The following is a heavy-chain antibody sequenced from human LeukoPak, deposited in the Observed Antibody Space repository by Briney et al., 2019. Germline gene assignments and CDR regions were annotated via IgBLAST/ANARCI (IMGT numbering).Heavy chain of an antibody. Sequence: SETLSLTCTVYGGSISSYYWSWIRQPAGKGLEWIGRIYTSERTNHNPSLKSRVTISVDQSKNQLSLKLSSVTAADTAVFFLAREGRLGDFDYWGQGTLVTVSS. CDR2: IYTSERT. CDR3: AREGRLGDFDY. D-gene: IGHD3-16*01. J-gene: IGHJ4*02. CDR1: GGSISSYY. V-gene: IGHV4-4*07.